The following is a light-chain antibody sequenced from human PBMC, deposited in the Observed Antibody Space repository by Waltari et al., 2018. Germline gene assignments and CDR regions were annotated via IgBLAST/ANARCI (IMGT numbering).Light chain of an antibody. CDR1: QYVKNN. CDR2: KAS. CDR3: QEYDSLPIT. V-gene: IGKV1-5*03. J-gene: IGKJ3*01. Sequence: DIQMTQSPSTLPASVGDRVTITCRASQYVKNNLAWFQQKPGKAPKVLIHKASRLESGVPSRFSGSGFGTEFILSISSLQPDDFATYYCQEYDSLPITFGPGTKVDIK.